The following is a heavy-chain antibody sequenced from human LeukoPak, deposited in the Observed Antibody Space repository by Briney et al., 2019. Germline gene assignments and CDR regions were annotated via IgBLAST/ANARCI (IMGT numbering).Heavy chain of an antibody. D-gene: IGHD4-17*01. CDR3: ARDQTVTTPDAFNI. J-gene: IGHJ3*02. Sequence: GGSLILSCAASGFTFSSYAMSWVRQAPGKGLEWVSVISASGATTYYADSVKGRFTISRDNSKNTLYLQVISLRAEDTAVYYCARDQTVTTPDAFNIWGQGTMVTVSS. V-gene: IGHV3-23*01. CDR2: ISASGATT. CDR1: GFTFSSYA.